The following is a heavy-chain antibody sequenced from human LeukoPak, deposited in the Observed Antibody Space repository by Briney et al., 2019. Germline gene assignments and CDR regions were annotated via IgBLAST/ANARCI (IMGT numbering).Heavy chain of an antibody. V-gene: IGHV1-8*01. Sequence: ASVKVSCKASGYTFTSYDINWVRQATGQGLEWMGCMNPNSGNTGYAQKFQGRVTMTRNTSISTAYMELSSLRSEDTAVYYCARGSYDNVGYYYYFYMDVWGKGTMVTVSS. CDR2: MNPNSGNT. CDR3: ARGSYDNVGYYYYFYMDV. D-gene: IGHD1-26*01. CDR1: GYTFTSYD. J-gene: IGHJ6*03.